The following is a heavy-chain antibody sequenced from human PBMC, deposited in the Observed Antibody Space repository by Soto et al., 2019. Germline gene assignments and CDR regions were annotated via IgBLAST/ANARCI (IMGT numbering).Heavy chain of an antibody. CDR1: GFTFSSYG. CDR3: AKVKQGYSYETHFDY. J-gene: IGHJ4*02. CDR2: ISYDGSNK. D-gene: IGHD5-18*01. V-gene: IGHV3-30*18. Sequence: QAGGSLRLSCAASGFTFSSYGMHWVRQAPGKGLEWVAVISYDGSNKYYADSVKGRFTISRDNSKNTLYLQMNSLRAEDTAVYYCAKVKQGYSYETHFDYWGQGTLVTVSS.